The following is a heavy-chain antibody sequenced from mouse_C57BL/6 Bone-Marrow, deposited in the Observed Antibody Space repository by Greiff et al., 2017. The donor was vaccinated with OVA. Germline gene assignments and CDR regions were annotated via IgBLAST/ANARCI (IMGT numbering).Heavy chain of an antibody. Sequence: EVQLQQSGPELVKPGASVKISCKASGYSFTGYYMNWVKQSPEKSLEWIGEINPSTGGTTSNQKFKAKATLTVDKSSSTAYMQLKSLTSEDSAVYYCARRSYYSNYDYWGQGTTLTVSS. CDR3: ARRSYYSNYDY. J-gene: IGHJ2*01. CDR2: INPSTGGT. D-gene: IGHD2-5*01. V-gene: IGHV1-42*01. CDR1: GYSFTGYY.